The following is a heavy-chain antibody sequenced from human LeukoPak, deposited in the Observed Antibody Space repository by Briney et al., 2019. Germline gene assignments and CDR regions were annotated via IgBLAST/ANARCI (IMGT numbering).Heavy chain of an antibody. D-gene: IGHD2-15*01. CDR3: AGDSGLGYCSGGSCSS. CDR1: GGSISSYY. V-gene: IGHV4-59*01. Sequence: SETLSLTCTVSGGSISSYYWSWIRQPPGKGLEWIGYIYYSGSTNYNPSLKSRVTISVDTSKNQFSLKLSSVTAADTAVYYCAGDSGLGYCSGGSCSSWGQGTLVTVSS. J-gene: IGHJ4*02. CDR2: IYYSGST.